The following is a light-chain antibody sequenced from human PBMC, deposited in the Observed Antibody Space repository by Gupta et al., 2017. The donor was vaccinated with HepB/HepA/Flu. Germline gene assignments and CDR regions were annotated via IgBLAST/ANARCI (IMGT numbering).Light chain of an antibody. V-gene: IGLV2-18*02. CDR1: SSDVGGYNR. CDR2: EVS. J-gene: IGLJ2*01. CDR3: NSDTSISTVV. Sequence: QSALTQPPSVSGSPGQSVTISCTGTSSDVGGYNRVSWYQQPPGTAPKLIIYEVSKRPAGVPDRFSGSKSGNTASLTISGRQAEDEADYYGNSDTSISTVVFGGGTKLTVL.